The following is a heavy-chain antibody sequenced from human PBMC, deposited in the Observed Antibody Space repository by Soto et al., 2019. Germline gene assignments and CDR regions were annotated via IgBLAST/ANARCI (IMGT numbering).Heavy chain of an antibody. CDR3: AGKYYDFWSSYTDPPSYMDV. D-gene: IGHD3-3*01. V-gene: IGHV4-59*08. J-gene: IGHJ6*03. CDR1: GGSISSYY. CDR2: IYYSGST. Sequence: QVQLQESGPGLVKPSEPLSLTCTVSGGSISSYYWSWIRQPPGKGLEWIGYIYYSGSTNYNPSLKSRVVPAVDTSNNHFSRKLRSVTVADTDVYDCAGKYYDFWSSYTDPPSYMDVWGKGTTVTVS.